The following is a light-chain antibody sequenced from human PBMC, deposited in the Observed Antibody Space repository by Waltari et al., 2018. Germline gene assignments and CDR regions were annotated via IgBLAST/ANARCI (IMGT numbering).Light chain of an antibody. CDR1: LSIANS. V-gene: IGKV3D-15*01. J-gene: IGKJ5*01. CDR2: DAS. CDR3: QQYNRWPPLS. Sequence: VVMTQSPATLSVSPGERASLSCRASLSIANSLPLYQQTPGQPPRLLVYDASTRAPSIPAMFHGSGSGTELTLTIRSLQSEDSAVYCWQQYNRWPPLSFGQGT.